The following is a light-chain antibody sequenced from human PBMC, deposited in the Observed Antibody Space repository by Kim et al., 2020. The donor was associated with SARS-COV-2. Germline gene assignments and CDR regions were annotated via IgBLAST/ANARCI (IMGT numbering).Light chain of an antibody. J-gene: IGLJ2*01. CDR3: QAWDSSTVV. CDR1: KLGDKY. Sequence: SYELTQPPSVSVSPGQTASITCPGDKLGDKYVWWYQQKPGQSPVLVIYQDSKRPSGIPERFSGSNSGNTATLTISGTQAMDEADYYCQAWDSSTVVFGGGTQLTVL. CDR2: QDS. V-gene: IGLV3-1*01.